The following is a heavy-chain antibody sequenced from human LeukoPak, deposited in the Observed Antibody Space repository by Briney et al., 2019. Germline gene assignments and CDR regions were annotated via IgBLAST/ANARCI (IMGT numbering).Heavy chain of an antibody. J-gene: IGHJ4*02. CDR2: INHSGST. V-gene: IGHV4-34*01. CDR1: GGSFSGYY. Sequence: SETLSLTCAVYGGSFSGYYWSWIRQPPGEGLEWIGEINHSGSTNYNPSLKSRVTISVDTSKNQFSLKLSSVTAADTAVYYCARGRKPQLLRPPRGFDYWGQGTLVTVSS. D-gene: IGHD2-2*01. CDR3: ARGRKPQLLRPPRGFDY.